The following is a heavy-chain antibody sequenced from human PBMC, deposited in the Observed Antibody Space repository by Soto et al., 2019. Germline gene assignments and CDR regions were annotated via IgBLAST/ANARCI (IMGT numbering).Heavy chain of an antibody. V-gene: IGHV4-31*03. CDR1: GGSISSGGYY. J-gene: IGHJ5*02. Sequence: PSETLSLTCTVSGGSISSGGYYWSWIRQHPGKGLEWIGYIYYSGSTYYNPSLKSRVTISVDTSRNQFSLKLSSVTAADTAVYYCARDWYSSGWYWFDPWGQGXLVTVSS. CDR2: IYYSGST. CDR3: ARDWYSSGWYWFDP. D-gene: IGHD6-19*01.